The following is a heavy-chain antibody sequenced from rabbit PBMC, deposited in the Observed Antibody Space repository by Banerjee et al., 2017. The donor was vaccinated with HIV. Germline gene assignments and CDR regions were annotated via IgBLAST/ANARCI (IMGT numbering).Heavy chain of an antibody. CDR3: AREDGGPGNVDL. J-gene: IGHJ6*01. CDR2: IYTSSSNT. V-gene: IGHV1S40*01. CDR1: GFSFSSDG. D-gene: IGHD2-1*01. Sequence: QSLEESGGDLVKPGASLTLTCTASGFSFSSDGISWVRQAPGKGLEWIAYIYTSSSNTHYATWAKGRVTISKTSSTTVTLQMTSLTAADTATYFCAREDGGPGNVDLWGPGTLVTVS.